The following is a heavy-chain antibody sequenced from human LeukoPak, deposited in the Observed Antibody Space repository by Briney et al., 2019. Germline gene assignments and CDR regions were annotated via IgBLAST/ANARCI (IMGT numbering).Heavy chain of an antibody. D-gene: IGHD6-13*01. CDR2: ISVDGGST. CDR3: ARVAIAAAQGRGSFNWFDP. CDR1: GFTFDDYA. Sequence: GGSLRLSCAASGFTFDDYARHWVRQVPAKGLEWVSLISVDGGSTYYADSVKGRFTISRDNSKNSLYLQMNSLRAVDTAVYYCARVAIAAAQGRGSFNWFDPWGQGTLVTVSS. V-gene: IGHV3-43*02. J-gene: IGHJ5*02.